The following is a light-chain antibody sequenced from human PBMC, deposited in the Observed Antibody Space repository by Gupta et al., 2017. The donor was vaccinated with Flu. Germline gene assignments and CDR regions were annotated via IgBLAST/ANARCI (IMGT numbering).Light chain of an antibody. J-gene: IGKJ1*01. CDR3: QISQGF. V-gene: IGKV1-5*03. CDR2: KAS. Sequence: TQSPSTLSEKEGDRRASSGRTIEIINDWLGRNQQTPGRAPNIMIYKASVLAAGVPSRVGGSGSGTELSLTINRQQPDDFATYFSQISQGFFGQGTTVEFK. CDR1: EIINDW.